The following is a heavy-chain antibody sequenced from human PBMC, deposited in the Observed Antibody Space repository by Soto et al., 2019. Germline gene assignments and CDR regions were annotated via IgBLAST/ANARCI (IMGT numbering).Heavy chain of an antibody. CDR2: IIPIFGTA. D-gene: IGHD2-2*01. J-gene: IGHJ6*02. V-gene: IGHV1-69*13. CDR1: GGTFSSYS. Sequence: GASVKVSCKASGGTFSSYSISWVRQAPGQGREGMGGIIPIFGTANYAQKFQGRVTITADESTSTAYMELSSLRSEDTAVYYCARARGYCSSTSCYPQYYYYGMDVWGQGTTDNVSS. CDR3: ARARGYCSSTSCYPQYYYYGMDV.